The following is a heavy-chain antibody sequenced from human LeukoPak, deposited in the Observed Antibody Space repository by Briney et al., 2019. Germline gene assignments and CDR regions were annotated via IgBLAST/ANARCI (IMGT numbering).Heavy chain of an antibody. CDR3: AYMVRGVNRINFDY. V-gene: IGHV3-30-3*01. J-gene: IGHJ4*02. D-gene: IGHD3-10*01. CDR1: GFTFSSYA. Sequence: PGGSLRLSCAASGFTFSSYAMHWVRQAPGKGLEWVAVISYDGSNKYYADSVKGRFTISRDNSKNTLYLQMNSLRAEDTAVYYCAYMVRGVNRINFDYWGQGTLVTVSS. CDR2: ISYDGSNK.